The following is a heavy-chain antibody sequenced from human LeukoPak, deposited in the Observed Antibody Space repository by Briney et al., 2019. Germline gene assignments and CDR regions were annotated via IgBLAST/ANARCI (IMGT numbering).Heavy chain of an antibody. CDR3: ARGKSEWFGELLSNYFDY. CDR2: ISYDGSNK. V-gene: IGHV3-30*03. D-gene: IGHD3-10*01. J-gene: IGHJ4*02. Sequence: PGGSLRLSCAASGFTFSSYGMHWVRQAPGKGLEWVAVISYDGSNKYYADSVKGRFTISRDNSKNTLYLQMNSLRAEDTAVYYCARGKSEWFGELLSNYFDYWGQGTLVTVSS. CDR1: GFTFSSYG.